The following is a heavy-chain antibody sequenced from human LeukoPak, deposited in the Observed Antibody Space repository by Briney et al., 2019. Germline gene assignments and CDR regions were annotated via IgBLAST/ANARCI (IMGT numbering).Heavy chain of an antibody. J-gene: IGHJ5*02. V-gene: IGHV3-7*03. CDR1: GFTFSSYW. CDR3: AIDRGVDTAMVNWFDP. CDR2: IKQDGSEK. Sequence: GGSLRLSCAASGFTFSSYWMSWVRQAAGKGLEWEANIKQDGSEKYYVDSVKGRFTISRDNAKNSLYLQMNSLRAEDTALYYCAIDRGVDTAMVNWFDPWGQGTLVTVSS. D-gene: IGHD5-18*01.